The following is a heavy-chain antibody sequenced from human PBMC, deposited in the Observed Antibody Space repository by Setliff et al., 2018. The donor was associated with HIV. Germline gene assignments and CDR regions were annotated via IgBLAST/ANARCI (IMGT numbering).Heavy chain of an antibody. CDR3: ARAWAMQQLVPAY. Sequence: PGGSLRLSCAVSGLTFTNYAMHWVRQAPGKGLESVSFISYDGGSKYYADSVKGRFTISRYNSKNTLYLQMNSIRVEDTAIYYCARAWAMQQLVPAYWGQGTLVTVSS. J-gene: IGHJ4*02. D-gene: IGHD6-6*01. CDR1: GLTFTNYA. V-gene: IGHV3-30*12. CDR2: ISYDGGSK.